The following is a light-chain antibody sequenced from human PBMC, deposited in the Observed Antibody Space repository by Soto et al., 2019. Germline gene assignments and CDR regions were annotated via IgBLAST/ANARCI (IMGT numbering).Light chain of an antibody. J-gene: IGLJ1*01. Sequence: QSVLTQPASVFGSPGQSITISCAGTSSDVGRYKFVSCYQQHPGKAPKVMIYEGSKRPSGVSNRFSGSKSGNTASLTISGLQAEDEADYYCCSYTSSRTYVFGTGTQLTVL. CDR2: EGS. CDR1: SSDVGRYKF. CDR3: CSYTSSRTYV. V-gene: IGLV2-23*01.